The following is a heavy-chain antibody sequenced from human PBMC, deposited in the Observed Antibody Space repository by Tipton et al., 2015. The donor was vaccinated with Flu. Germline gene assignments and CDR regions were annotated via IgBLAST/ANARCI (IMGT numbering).Heavy chain of an antibody. D-gene: IGHD5/OR15-5a*01. J-gene: IGHJ4*02. V-gene: IGHV3-23*01. CDR1: GFTFSSYA. Sequence: GSLRLSCAATGFTFSSYAISWVRQAPGKGLEWVSSISASGGTTYYAGSLKGRFTISRVNSKNTLYLQMNSLSAEDTAIYYCAKDYRVVNYISVGWGQLSLVTVSS. CDR2: ISASGGTT. CDR3: AKDYRVVNYISVG.